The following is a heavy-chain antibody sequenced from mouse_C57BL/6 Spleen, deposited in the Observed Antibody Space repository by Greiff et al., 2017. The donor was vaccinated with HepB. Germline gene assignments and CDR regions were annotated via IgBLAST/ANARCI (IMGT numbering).Heavy chain of an antibody. V-gene: IGHV1-64*01. CDR2: IHPNSGST. Sequence: QVQLQQPGAELVKPGASVKLSCKASGYTFTSYWMHWVKQRPGQGLEWIGMIHPNSGSTNYNEKFKSKATLTVDKSSSTAYMQLSSLTSEDSAVYYWARYYDWFAYWGQGTLVTVSA. CDR1: GYTFTSYW. J-gene: IGHJ3*01. D-gene: IGHD1-1*01. CDR3: ARYYDWFAY.